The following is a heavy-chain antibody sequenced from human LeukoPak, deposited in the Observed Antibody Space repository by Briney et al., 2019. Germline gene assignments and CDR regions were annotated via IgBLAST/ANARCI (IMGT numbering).Heavy chain of an antibody. CDR3: AKDLYDSSGYYAFDI. D-gene: IGHD3-22*01. CDR1: GFTFSSYG. V-gene: IGHV3-30*02. Sequence: SGGSLRLSCAASGFTFSSYGMHWVRQAPGKGLEWVAFIRYDGSNKYYADSVKGRFTISRDNSKNTLYLQMNSLRAEDTAVYYCAKDLYDSSGYYAFDIRGQGTMVTVSS. J-gene: IGHJ3*02. CDR2: IRYDGSNK.